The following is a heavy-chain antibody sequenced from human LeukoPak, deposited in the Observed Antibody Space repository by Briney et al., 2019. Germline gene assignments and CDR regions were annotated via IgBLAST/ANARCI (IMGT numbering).Heavy chain of an antibody. Sequence: GGSLRLSCTASGFTFGDYAMSWVRQAPGKGLEWVGFIRSKAYGGTTEYAASVKGRFTISRDDSKSIAYLQINSLKTEDSAVYYCTSRAERDIVVVPAAWGQGTLVTVSS. CDR1: GFTFGDYA. CDR2: IRSKAYGGTT. J-gene: IGHJ5*02. CDR3: TSRAERDIVVVPAA. D-gene: IGHD2-2*01. V-gene: IGHV3-49*04.